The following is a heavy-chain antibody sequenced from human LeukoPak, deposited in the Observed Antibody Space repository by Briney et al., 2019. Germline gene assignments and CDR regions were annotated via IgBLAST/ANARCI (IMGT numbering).Heavy chain of an antibody. J-gene: IGHJ4*02. CDR2: VYTSGST. V-gene: IGHV4-4*09. CDR1: GGSISGGY. CDR3: AKSYFDYSTYYSYYFNL. D-gene: IGHD4-11*01. Sequence: SETLSLTCTVSGGSISGGYWSWIRQPPGRGLEWIGYVYTSGSTNYNPSLKSRVTISVDTSKSQFALKLSSVTAADTAVYYCAKSYFDYSTYYSYYFNLWGQGALVAVSS.